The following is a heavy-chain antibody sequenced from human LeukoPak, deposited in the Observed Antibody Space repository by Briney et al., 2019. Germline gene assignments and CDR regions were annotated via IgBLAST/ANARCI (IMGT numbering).Heavy chain of an antibody. D-gene: IGHD6-13*01. Sequence: GGSLRLSCAASGFTFSSYSMNWVRQAPGEGLDLVSLLYRGGTTYYADSVKGRFTISRDNSKNTLYLQMNSLRAEDTAVYYCARGRPGYYFDYWGQGTLVTVSS. CDR3: ARGRPGYYFDY. J-gene: IGHJ4*02. V-gene: IGHV3-53*01. CDR2: LYRGGTT. CDR1: GFTFSSYS.